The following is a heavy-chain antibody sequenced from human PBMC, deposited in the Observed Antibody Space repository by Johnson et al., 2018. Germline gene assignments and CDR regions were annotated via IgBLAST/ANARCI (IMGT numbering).Heavy chain of an antibody. CDR3: ARSWRGGYYCNY. D-gene: IGHD3-22*01. CDR2: INHRGTT. V-gene: IGHV4-34*01. Sequence: QVQLQQWGAGLLKPSETLSLTCAVSGGSFTNYYWTWIRQSPEKGLEWIGEINHRGTTKSNPSLQSRDAISIDTSKNQFSLRVNSVTAADTAVYFCARSWRGGYYCNYWGQGTLVIVSS. J-gene: IGHJ4*02. CDR1: GGSFTNYY.